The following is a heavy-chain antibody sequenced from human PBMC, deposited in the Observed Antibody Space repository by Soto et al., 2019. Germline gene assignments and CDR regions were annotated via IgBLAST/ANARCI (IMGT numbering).Heavy chain of an antibody. Sequence: QVQLQPWGAGLLKPSETLSLTCAVYGGSFSGYYWSWIRQPPGKGLEWIGEINHSGSTNYNPSLKRRVTISVDTSKNQFSLKLSSVTAADTAVYYCASSKVDIVVVPANPRRPSFDIWGQGTMVTVSS. D-gene: IGHD2-2*03. CDR2: INHSGST. CDR1: GGSFSGYY. J-gene: IGHJ3*02. V-gene: IGHV4-34*01. CDR3: ASSKVDIVVVPANPRRPSFDI.